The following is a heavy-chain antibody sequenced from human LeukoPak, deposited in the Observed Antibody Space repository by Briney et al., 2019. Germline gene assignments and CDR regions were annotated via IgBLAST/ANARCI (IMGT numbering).Heavy chain of an antibody. Sequence: GRSLRLSCAASGFTFSSYAMHWVRQAPGKGLEWVAVISYDGSNKYYADPVKGRFTISRDNSKNTLYLQMNSLRAEDTAVYYGLASGYDYWGQGTLVTVSS. J-gene: IGHJ4*02. CDR3: LASGYDY. CDR2: ISYDGSNK. CDR1: GFTFSSYA. V-gene: IGHV3-30-3*01. D-gene: IGHD5-12*01.